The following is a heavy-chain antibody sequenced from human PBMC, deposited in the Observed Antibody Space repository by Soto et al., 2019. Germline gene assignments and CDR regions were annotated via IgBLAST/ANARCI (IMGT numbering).Heavy chain of an antibody. CDR3: ARQFPVASPPNGFDP. Sequence: QVQLVQSGAEVKKPGSSVNVSCKASGGTFRSYTINWVRQAPGQGLEWMGGIIPIFGTANYAQKCQGRVTITADESTSTAYMELSSLISEDTAVYYCARQFPVASPPNGFDPWGQGTLVTVSS. J-gene: IGHJ5*02. CDR2: IIPIFGTA. D-gene: IGHD2-15*01. V-gene: IGHV1-69*01. CDR1: GGTFRSYT.